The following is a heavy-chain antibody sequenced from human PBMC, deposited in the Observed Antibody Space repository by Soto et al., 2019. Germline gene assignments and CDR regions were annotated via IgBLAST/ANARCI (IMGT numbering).Heavy chain of an antibody. CDR3: ARESVATTAYYYYGMDV. J-gene: IGHJ6*02. V-gene: IGHV4-31*03. CDR2: IYYSGST. Sequence: PSETLSLTCTVSGGSISSGGYYWNWIRQHPGKGLEWIGYIYYSGSTYYDPSLKSRVTISVDTSKNQFSLKLSSVTAADTAVYYCARESVATTAYYYYGMDVWGQGTTVTVSS. CDR1: GGSISSGGYY. D-gene: IGHD5-12*01.